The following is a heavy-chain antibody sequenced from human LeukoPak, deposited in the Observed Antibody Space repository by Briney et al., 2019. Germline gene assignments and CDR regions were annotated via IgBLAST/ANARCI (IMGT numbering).Heavy chain of an antibody. Sequence: PSETLSLTCTVSGGSISSSSYYWGWIRQPPGKGLEWIGSIYYSGSTYYNPSLKSRVTISVDTSKNQFSLKLSSVTAADTAVYYCARHNYGSGSYFDYWGQGALVTVSS. V-gene: IGHV4-39*01. D-gene: IGHD3-10*01. J-gene: IGHJ4*02. CDR1: GGSISSSSYY. CDR3: ARHNYGSGSYFDY. CDR2: IYYSGST.